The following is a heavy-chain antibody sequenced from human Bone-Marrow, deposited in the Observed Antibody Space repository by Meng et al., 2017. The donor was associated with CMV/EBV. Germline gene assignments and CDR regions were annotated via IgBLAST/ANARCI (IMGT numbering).Heavy chain of an antibody. D-gene: IGHD6-6*01. CDR1: GFTFSSYG. J-gene: IGHJ6*02. V-gene: IGHV3-30*02. CDR2: IRYDGSNK. CDR3: AKGFDARRYYYGMDG. Sequence: GESLKISCEASGFTFSSYGMHWVRQAPGKGLEWVAFIRYDGSNKYYADSVKGRFTISRDNSKNTLYLQMNSLRAEDTAVYYCAKGFDARRYYYGMDGWGQGTTVTVSS.